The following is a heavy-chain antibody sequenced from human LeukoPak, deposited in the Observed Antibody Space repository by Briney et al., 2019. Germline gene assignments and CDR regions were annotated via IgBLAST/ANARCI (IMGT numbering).Heavy chain of an antibody. D-gene: IGHD2/OR15-2a*01. Sequence: PGGSLRLSCAASGFTFSSYWMSWVRQAPGKGLEWVANIKQDGSEKYYVDSVKGRFTISRDNAKNSLYLQMNSLRAEDTAVYYCAKSTTAANHTYYYYYMDVWGKGTTVTVSS. CDR1: GFTFSSYW. V-gene: IGHV3-7*01. J-gene: IGHJ6*03. CDR2: IKQDGSEK. CDR3: AKSTTAANHTYYYYYMDV.